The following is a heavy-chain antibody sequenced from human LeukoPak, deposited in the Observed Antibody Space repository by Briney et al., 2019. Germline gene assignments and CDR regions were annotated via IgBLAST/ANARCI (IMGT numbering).Heavy chain of an antibody. CDR1: GYTFTSYD. J-gene: IGHJ6*02. V-gene: IGHV1-8*01. CDR2: MNPNSGNT. CDR3: ARVVPAAMLYGMDV. Sequence: ASVKVSCKASGYTFTSYDINWVRQATGQGLEWMGWMNPNSGNTGYAQKFQGRVTMTRNTSISTAYMELSSLRSEDTAVYYCARVVPAAMLYGMDVWGQGTTVTVSS. D-gene: IGHD2-2*01.